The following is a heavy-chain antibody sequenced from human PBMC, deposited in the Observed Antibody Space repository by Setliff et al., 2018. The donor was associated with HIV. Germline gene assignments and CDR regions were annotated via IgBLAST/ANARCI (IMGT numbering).Heavy chain of an antibody. J-gene: IGHJ3*02. CDR2: IYPGDSDT. CDR1: GYSFMSYW. D-gene: IGHD3-3*01. Sequence: PGESLKISCKASGYSFMSYWIGWVRQMPGRGLEWMGIIYPGDSDTRYSPSFEGQVTMSADKSINTAYLQWNSLKASDTAMYYCARQPTDTSGYENDAFDIWGQGTMVTVSS. CDR3: ARQPTDTSGYENDAFDI. V-gene: IGHV5-51*01.